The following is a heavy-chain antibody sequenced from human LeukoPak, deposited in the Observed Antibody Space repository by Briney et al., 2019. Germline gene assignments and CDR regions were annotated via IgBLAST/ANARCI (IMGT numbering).Heavy chain of an antibody. CDR2: VNSDGSST. V-gene: IGHV3-74*01. J-gene: IGHJ4*02. CDR1: GFTFSSYW. D-gene: IGHD3-22*01. CDR3: ARERYYSESSGYCVF. Sequence: GGSLRLSCAASGFTFSSYWMHWVRQVPGKGLLWVSRVNSDGSSTSYADSVKGRFTISRDNAKKSVYLQMNSLRVEDTAVYYCARERYYSESSGYCVFWGQGTQVIVSS.